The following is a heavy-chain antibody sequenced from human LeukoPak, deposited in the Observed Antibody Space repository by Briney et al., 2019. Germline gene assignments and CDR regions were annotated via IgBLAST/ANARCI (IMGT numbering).Heavy chain of an antibody. J-gene: IGHJ4*02. Sequence: AGGSLRLSCAASGFTFSSYAMSWVRQAPGKGLEWVSAISGSGGSTYYADSVKGRFTISRDNSKNTLYLQMNSLRAEDTAVYYCAKTAYYDFWSGYYSPHFDYWGQGTLVTVSS. CDR2: ISGSGGST. V-gene: IGHV3-23*01. CDR3: AKTAYYDFWSGYYSPHFDY. D-gene: IGHD3-3*01. CDR1: GFTFSSYA.